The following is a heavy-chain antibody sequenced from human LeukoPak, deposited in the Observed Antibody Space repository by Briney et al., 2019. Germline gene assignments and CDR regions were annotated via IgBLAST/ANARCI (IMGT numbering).Heavy chain of an antibody. J-gene: IGHJ5*02. CDR1: GYTFTSYY. D-gene: IGHD4-17*01. CDR3: ARERLDDYAVDP. Sequence: GASVKVSCKASGYTFTSYYMHWVRQAPGQGREWMGIINPSGGSTSYAQKFQGRVTMTRDMSTSTVYMELSSLRSEDTAVYYCARERLDDYAVDPWGQGTLVTVSS. CDR2: INPSGGST. V-gene: IGHV1-46*01.